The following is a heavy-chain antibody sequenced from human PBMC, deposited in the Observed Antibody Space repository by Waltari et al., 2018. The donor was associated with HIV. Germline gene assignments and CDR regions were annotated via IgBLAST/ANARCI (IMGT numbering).Heavy chain of an antibody. CDR1: GASISSSSYY. Sequence: QLQLQESGPGLVKPSETLSLTCSVSGASISSSSYYWGWIRQPPGKGLGWIGSIYYSGSTYYNPSLKSRVTISVDTSKNQFSLNLNSVTAADTAVYFCAKHMTALVPFDYWGQGTLVTVSS. J-gene: IGHJ4*02. D-gene: IGHD5-18*01. CDR2: IYYSGST. CDR3: AKHMTALVPFDY. V-gene: IGHV4-39*01.